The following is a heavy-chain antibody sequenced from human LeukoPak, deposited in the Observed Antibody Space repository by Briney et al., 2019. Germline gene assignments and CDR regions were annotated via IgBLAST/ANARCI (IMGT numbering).Heavy chain of an antibody. D-gene: IGHD3-10*01. CDR3: AKAITMVRGVIEY. J-gene: IGHJ4*02. Sequence: GGTLRLSCAASGFTFSNYDMSWVRQAPGKGLEWVSAISGSGGSTYYADSVKGRFTISRDNSKNTLYLQMNSLRAEDTAVYYCAKAITMVRGVIEYWGQGTLVTVSS. CDR1: GFTFSNYD. CDR2: ISGSGGST. V-gene: IGHV3-23*01.